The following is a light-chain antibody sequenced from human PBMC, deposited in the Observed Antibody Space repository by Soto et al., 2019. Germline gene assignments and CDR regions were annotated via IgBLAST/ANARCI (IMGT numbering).Light chain of an antibody. CDR1: QSVSNN. Sequence: EVVLTQSPVTLSMSPGERATLSCRASQSVSNNLAWYQQKPGQAPRLLIYGDSTRATGVPARFSGSGSGTEFTLTIAGLQSEDIAIYCRHQYNHWPPLYSFGQGNRLEIK. CDR2: GDS. J-gene: IGKJ2*01. V-gene: IGKV3-15*01. CDR3: HQYNHWPPLYS.